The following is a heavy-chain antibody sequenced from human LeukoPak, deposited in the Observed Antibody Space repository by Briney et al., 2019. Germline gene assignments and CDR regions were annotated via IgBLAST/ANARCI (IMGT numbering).Heavy chain of an antibody. CDR2: ISSSSSTI. V-gene: IGHV3-48*01. Sequence: GGSLRLSCAASGFTFSSYSMNWVRQAPGKGLEWVSYISSSSSTIYYADSVKGRFTISRDNAKNSLYLQMNSLRAEDTAVYYCAKEHRGDYFDYWGQGTLVTVSS. D-gene: IGHD3-10*01. CDR1: GFTFSSYS. CDR3: AKEHRGDYFDY. J-gene: IGHJ4*02.